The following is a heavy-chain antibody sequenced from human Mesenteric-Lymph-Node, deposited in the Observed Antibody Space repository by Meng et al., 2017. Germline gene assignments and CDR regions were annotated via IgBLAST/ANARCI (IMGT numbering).Heavy chain of an antibody. Sequence: SGPTLVKPTQTLTLTCTFSGFSLSSSGVGVGWIRQPPGKALESLALIYWDDDKRYSPSLKSRLTIAKDTSKNQVVLTMTNMDPVDTATYYCARVNYDSSGYPTDFDYWGQGTLVTVSS. J-gene: IGHJ4*02. CDR2: IYWDDDK. D-gene: IGHD3-22*01. CDR3: ARVNYDSSGYPTDFDY. V-gene: IGHV2-5*02. CDR1: GFSLSSSGVG.